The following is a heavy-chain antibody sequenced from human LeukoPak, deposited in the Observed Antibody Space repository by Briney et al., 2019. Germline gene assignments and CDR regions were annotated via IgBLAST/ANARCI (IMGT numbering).Heavy chain of an antibody. Sequence: PGGSLRLSCAASGFTFSSYGMHWVRQAPGKGLEWVAVIWYDGSNKYYADSVKGRFTISRDNSKNTLYLQVNSLRAEDTALYYCAKDGGKSFDYWGQGTLVTVSS. V-gene: IGHV3-33*06. CDR3: AKDGGKSFDY. CDR1: GFTFSSYG. J-gene: IGHJ4*02. D-gene: IGHD2-15*01. CDR2: IWYDGSNK.